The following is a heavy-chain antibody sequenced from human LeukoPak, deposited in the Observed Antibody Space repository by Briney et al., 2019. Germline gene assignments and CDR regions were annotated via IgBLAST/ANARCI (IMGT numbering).Heavy chain of an antibody. J-gene: IGHJ5*02. Sequence: PSETLSLTCTVSGGSISSYYWSWIRQPAGKGLEWIGRIYTSGSTNYNPSLKSRVTMSVDTSKNQFSLKLSSVTAADTAVYYCARGGSSSWYAGDSPRTNWFDPWGQGTLVTVSS. V-gene: IGHV4-4*07. CDR1: GGSISSYY. CDR2: IYTSGST. D-gene: IGHD6-13*01. CDR3: ARGGSSSWYAGDSPRTNWFDP.